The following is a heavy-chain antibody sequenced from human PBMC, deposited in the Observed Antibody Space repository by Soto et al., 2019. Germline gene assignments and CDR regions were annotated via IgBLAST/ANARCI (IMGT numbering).Heavy chain of an antibody. D-gene: IGHD4-17*01. V-gene: IGHV1-3*01. Sequence: QVQLVQSGAEVKKPGASVKVSCKASGYTFTSYVLHWVRQAPGQRPEWMGWINAGNGNTKYSQNFQGRDTISKNTSASTVYMELRSLKSDATAFYYGARDRTYYGDYMGDYWGQGTLVSISS. CDR1: GYTFTSYV. CDR3: ARDRTYYGDYMGDY. J-gene: IGHJ4*02. CDR2: INAGNGNT.